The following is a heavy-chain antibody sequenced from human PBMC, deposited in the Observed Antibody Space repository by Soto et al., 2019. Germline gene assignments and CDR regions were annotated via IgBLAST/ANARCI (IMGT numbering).Heavy chain of an antibody. D-gene: IGHD3-10*01. CDR3: ARGPVVVLSGSEDVINSHFDS. V-gene: IGHV4-31*03. Sequence: SETLSLTCTVSDDSIKRGGYHCSWIRQHPGKGLEWISFIYNRGSTYYNPSLKSRVLTSIDKSQNQFSLKVSSVTAADTAVYFCARGPVVVLSGSEDVINSHFDSWGQGALVTVSS. CDR1: DDSIKRGGYH. J-gene: IGHJ4*02. CDR2: IYNRGST.